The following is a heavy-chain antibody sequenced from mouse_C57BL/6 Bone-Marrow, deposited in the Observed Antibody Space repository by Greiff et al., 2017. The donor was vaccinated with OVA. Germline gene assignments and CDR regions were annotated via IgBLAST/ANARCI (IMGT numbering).Heavy chain of an antibody. V-gene: IGHV14-2*01. D-gene: IGHD1-1*01. CDR3: AHGSSYGWYFDV. CDR2: IDPEDGET. J-gene: IGHJ1*03. Sequence: VQLQQSGAELVKPGASVKLSCTASGFNIKDYYMHWVKQRTEQGLEWIGRIDPEDGETKSAPKFQGKATITADTSSNTAYLQLSSLTSEDTAVYYCAHGSSYGWYFDVWGTGTTVTVSS. CDR1: GFNIKDYY.